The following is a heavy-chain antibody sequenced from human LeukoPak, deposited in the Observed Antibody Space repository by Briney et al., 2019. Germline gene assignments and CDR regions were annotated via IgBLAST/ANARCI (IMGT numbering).Heavy chain of an antibody. D-gene: IGHD2-2*01. CDR1: GFTFSSYA. J-gene: IGHJ4*02. Sequence: GRSLRLSCAASGFTFSSYAMHWVRQAPGKGLEWVAVISYDRSNKYYADSVKGRFTISRDNAENSLYLQMNSLRVEDTAVYYCARAPSVLVGYCSSSSCQADYWGQGTLVTVSS. CDR2: ISYDRSNK. V-gene: IGHV3-30-3*01. CDR3: ARAPSVLVGYCSSSSCQADY.